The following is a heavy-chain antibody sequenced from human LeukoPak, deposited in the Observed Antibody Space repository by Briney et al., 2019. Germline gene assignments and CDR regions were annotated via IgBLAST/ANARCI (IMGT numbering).Heavy chain of an antibody. Sequence: GGSLRLSCAASGFPFSSYAMSWVRQAPGKGLEWVSAISGSGGSTYYADSVKGRFTISRDNSKNTLYLQMNSLRAEDTAVYYCAKDRATAMVNFGFDYWGQGTLVTVSS. CDR3: AKDRATAMVNFGFDY. CDR1: GFPFSSYA. CDR2: ISGSGGST. V-gene: IGHV3-23*01. D-gene: IGHD5-18*01. J-gene: IGHJ4*02.